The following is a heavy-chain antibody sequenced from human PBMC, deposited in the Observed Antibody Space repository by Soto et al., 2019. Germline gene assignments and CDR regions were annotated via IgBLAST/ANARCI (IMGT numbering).Heavy chain of an antibody. CDR1: GGSFSGYY. J-gene: IGHJ6*02. V-gene: IGHV4-34*01. CDR2: INQSGST. CDR3: ARGSGCNYYYGMDV. Sequence: PSETLSLTCAVYGGSFSGYYWSWIRQPPGKGLEWIGEINQSGSTNYNPSLKSRVTISVDTSKNQFSLKLSSVTAADTAVYYCARGSGCNYYYGMDVWGQGTTVTVSS. D-gene: IGHD6-19*01.